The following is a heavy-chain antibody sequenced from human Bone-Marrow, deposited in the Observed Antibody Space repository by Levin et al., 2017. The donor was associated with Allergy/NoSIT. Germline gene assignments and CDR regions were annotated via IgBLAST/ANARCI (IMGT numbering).Heavy chain of an antibody. CDR2: IDPSDSYT. J-gene: IGHJ4*02. Sequence: GESLKISCKGSGYSFTSYWISWVRQMPGKGLEWMGRIDPSDSYTNYSPSFQGHVTISADKSISTAYLQWSSLKASDTAMYYCARHTGITGTTVYYFDYWGQGTLVTVSS. V-gene: IGHV5-10-1*01. D-gene: IGHD1-7*01. CDR3: ARHTGITGTTVYYFDY. CDR1: GYSFTSYW.